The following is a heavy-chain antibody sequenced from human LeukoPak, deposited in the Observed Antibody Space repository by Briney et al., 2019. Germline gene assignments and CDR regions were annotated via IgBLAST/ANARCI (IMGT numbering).Heavy chain of an antibody. Sequence: GASVKVSCKASGSTFTSYGISWVRQAPGQGLEWMGWISAYNGNTNYAQKLQGRVTMTTDTSTSTTYMELRRLRSDDTAVYYCARLSVPNQFDYWGQGTLATVSS. V-gene: IGHV1-18*01. CDR1: GSTFTSYG. J-gene: IGHJ4*02. CDR2: ISAYNGNT. CDR3: ARLSVPNQFDY. D-gene: IGHD1-14*01.